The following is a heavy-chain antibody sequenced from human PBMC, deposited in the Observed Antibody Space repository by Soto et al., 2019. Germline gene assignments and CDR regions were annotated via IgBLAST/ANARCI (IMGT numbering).Heavy chain of an antibody. D-gene: IGHD3-10*01. V-gene: IGHV3-48*01. CDR2: ISSGSSTI. Sequence: GGSLRLSCAASGFTFSSYSMNWVRQAPGKGLEWVSYISSGSSTIHYADSVKGRFIISRDNGKNSLYLQMNSLRAEDTAVYYCAVSYYGSGTSFDYWGQGTLVTVSS. J-gene: IGHJ4*02. CDR1: GFTFSSYS. CDR3: AVSYYGSGTSFDY.